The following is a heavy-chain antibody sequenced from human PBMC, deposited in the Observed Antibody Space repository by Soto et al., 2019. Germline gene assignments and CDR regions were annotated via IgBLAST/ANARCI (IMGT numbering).Heavy chain of an antibody. CDR3: AREVMGASHFDY. Sequence: QVQLVESGGGVVQPGRSLRLSCAASGFTFSSYAMYWVRQAPGKGLEWVAVISYDGSNKYYADSVKGRFTISRDNSKNTLYLQMNSLRAEDTAVYYCAREVMGASHFDYWGQGTLVTVSS. J-gene: IGHJ4*02. CDR2: ISYDGSNK. V-gene: IGHV3-30-3*01. D-gene: IGHD1-26*01. CDR1: GFTFSSYA.